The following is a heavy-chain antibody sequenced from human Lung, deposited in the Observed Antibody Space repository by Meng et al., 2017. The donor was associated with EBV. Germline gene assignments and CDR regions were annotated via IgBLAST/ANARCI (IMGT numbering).Heavy chain of an antibody. CDR2: INPSGGTT. V-gene: IGHV1-46*03. Sequence: QVPLVQSRAEVKKPGASLKFSCNASGSTFTSFYLNWVRQAPGQGLEWMGIINPSGGTTSDAQKFQGRVTMTRDTSTSTVYMELSSLRPEDTAVYYCARGHFRGSSWFDYWGQGTLVTVSS. CDR3: ARGHFRGSSWFDY. CDR1: GSTFTSFY. D-gene: IGHD6-13*01. J-gene: IGHJ4*02.